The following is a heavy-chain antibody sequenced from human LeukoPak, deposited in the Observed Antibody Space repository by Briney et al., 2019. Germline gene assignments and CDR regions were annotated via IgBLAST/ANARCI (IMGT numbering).Heavy chain of an antibody. CDR2: INPNSGGT. Sequence: ASVKVSCKASGYTFTGYYMHWVRQAPGQGLEWMGWINPNSGGTNYAQKFQGRVTMTRDTSISTAYMELSRLRSDDTAVYYCAREGSVVATSNFDYWGQGTLVTVSS. D-gene: IGHD6-19*01. J-gene: IGHJ4*02. CDR1: GYTFTGYY. V-gene: IGHV1-2*02. CDR3: AREGSVVATSNFDY.